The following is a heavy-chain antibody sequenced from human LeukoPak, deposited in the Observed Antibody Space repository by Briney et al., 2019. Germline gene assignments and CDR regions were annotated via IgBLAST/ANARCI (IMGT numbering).Heavy chain of an antibody. CDR1: GGSISSGVYY. V-gene: IGHV4-30-4*01. D-gene: IGHD3-22*01. CDR3: AAAPYYDSSGFGMDV. Sequence: SETLSLTFTVSGGSISSGVYYWSWIRQPPGKGLEWIGYNYYCGSTYYNPSLKSPVTISVDTSKNQFSLKLSSVTAADTAVYYCAAAPYYDSSGFGMDVWGQGTTVTVSS. CDR2: NYYCGST. J-gene: IGHJ6*02.